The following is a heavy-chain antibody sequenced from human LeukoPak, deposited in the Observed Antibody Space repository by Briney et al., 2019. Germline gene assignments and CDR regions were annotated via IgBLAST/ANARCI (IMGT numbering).Heavy chain of an antibody. CDR1: GFTFSTYA. CDR3: ARDTYSGSWSPLIY. V-gene: IGHV3-30-3*01. Sequence: GGSLRLSCAASGFTFSTYAMYWVRQAPGMGLEWVAVVSSDANNAYYADSVKSRFTISRDNSKNTLFLQMNSLRADDTAVYYCARDTYSGSWSPLIYWGQGTLVTVSS. J-gene: IGHJ4*02. CDR2: VSSDANNA. D-gene: IGHD6-13*01.